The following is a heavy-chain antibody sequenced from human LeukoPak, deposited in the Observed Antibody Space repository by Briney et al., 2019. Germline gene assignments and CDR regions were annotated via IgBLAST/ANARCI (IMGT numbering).Heavy chain of an antibody. V-gene: IGHV3-30*18. CDR2: ISYDGSNK. Sequence: GGSLRLSCAASGFTFSSYVMHWVRQAPGKGLEWVAVISYDGSNKYYADSVKGRFTISRDNSKNTLYLQMNSLRAEDTAVYYCAKDWSSSSWGPFDYWGQGTLVTVSS. CDR1: GFTFSSYV. J-gene: IGHJ4*02. CDR3: AKDWSSSSWGPFDY. D-gene: IGHD6-13*01.